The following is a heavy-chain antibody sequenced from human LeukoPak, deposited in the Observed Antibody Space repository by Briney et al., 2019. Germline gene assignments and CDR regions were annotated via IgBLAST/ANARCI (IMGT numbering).Heavy chain of an antibody. D-gene: IGHD1-26*01. CDR2: MNPNSGNT. CDR1: RCTFTSYD. CDR3: ARARGSYGRNWFDP. J-gene: IGHJ5*02. Sequence: GASVKVSCKASRCTFTSYDINWVRQATGQGLEWMGWMNPNSGNTGYAQKFQGRVTMTRNTSISTAYMELSSLRSEDTAVYYCARARGSYGRNWFDPWGQGTLVTVSS. V-gene: IGHV1-8*01.